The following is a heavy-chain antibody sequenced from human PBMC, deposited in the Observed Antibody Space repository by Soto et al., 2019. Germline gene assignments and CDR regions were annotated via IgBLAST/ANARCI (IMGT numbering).Heavy chain of an antibody. CDR3: ARGLDIVATVPFDY. Sequence: GSLRLSCAASGFTFSSYAMHWVRQAPGKGLEWVAVISYDGSNKYYADSVKGRFTISRDNSKNTLYLQMNSLRAEDTAVYYCARGLDIVATVPFDYWGQGTLVTVSS. D-gene: IGHD5-12*01. CDR1: GFTFSSYA. V-gene: IGHV3-30-3*01. CDR2: ISYDGSNK. J-gene: IGHJ4*02.